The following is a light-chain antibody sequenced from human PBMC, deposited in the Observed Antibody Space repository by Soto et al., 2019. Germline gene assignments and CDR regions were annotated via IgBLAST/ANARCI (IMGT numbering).Light chain of an antibody. CDR3: QQYNYWPRT. J-gene: IGKJ2*01. CDR1: QSVSSN. V-gene: IGKV3-15*01. CDR2: GAS. Sequence: EIVMTQSPATLSVSPGERATLSCRASQSVSSNLAWYQQKPGQAPRLLIYGASTRATGIPARFSGSGSGTKFTLTLSSLQSEDFAVYFCQQYNYWPRTFGQGTKLEIK.